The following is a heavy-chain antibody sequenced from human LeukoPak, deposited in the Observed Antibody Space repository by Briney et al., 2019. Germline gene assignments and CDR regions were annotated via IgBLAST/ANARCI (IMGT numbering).Heavy chain of an antibody. V-gene: IGHV1-69*06. Sequence: ASVKVSCKASGGTFSSYAISWVRQAPGQGLEWMGGIIPIFGTANYAQKFQGRVTITADKSTSTAYMELSSLRSEDTAVYYCAKGEKRVFFGEISVRQKYNWFDPWGQGTLVTVSS. D-gene: IGHD3-3*01. CDR1: GGTFSSYA. J-gene: IGHJ5*02. CDR3: AKGEKRVFFGEISVRQKYNWFDP. CDR2: IIPIFGTA.